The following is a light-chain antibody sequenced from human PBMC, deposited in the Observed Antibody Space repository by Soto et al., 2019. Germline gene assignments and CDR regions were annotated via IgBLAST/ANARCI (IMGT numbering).Light chain of an antibody. CDR1: SGHSNYA. Sequence: QSVLTQSPPASASLGASVKLTCTLSSGHSNYAIAWHQQQPEKGPRYLMKVNSGGSHIKGDGIPDRFSGSSSGAERYLFISSLQSEDEADYYCQTWGTGSAIVVFGGGTQLTVL. CDR2: VNSGGSH. J-gene: IGLJ7*01. CDR3: QTWGTGSAIVV. V-gene: IGLV4-69*01.